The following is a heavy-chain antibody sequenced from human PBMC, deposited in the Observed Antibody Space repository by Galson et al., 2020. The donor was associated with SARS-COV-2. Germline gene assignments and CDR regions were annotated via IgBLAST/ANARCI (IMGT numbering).Heavy chain of an antibody. CDR2: ISWNSGSI. Sequence: GGSLRLSCAASGFTFDDYAMHWVRQAPGKGLEWVSGISWNSGSIGYADSVKGRFTISRDNAKNSLYLQMNSLRAEDTALYYCAKDSDYGGIYYYYYGMDVWGQGTTVTVSS. V-gene: IGHV3-9*01. D-gene: IGHD4-17*01. J-gene: IGHJ6*02. CDR1: GFTFDDYA. CDR3: AKDSDYGGIYYYYYGMDV.